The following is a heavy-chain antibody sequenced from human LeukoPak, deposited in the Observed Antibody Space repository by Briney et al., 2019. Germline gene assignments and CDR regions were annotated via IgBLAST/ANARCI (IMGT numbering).Heavy chain of an antibody. D-gene: IGHD2-21*02. Sequence: ALVKVSCKASGYTFTSYYMHWVRQAPGQGLEWMGIINPSGGSTSYAQKFQGRVTMTRDTSTSTVYMELSSLRSEDTAVYYCAREVAYCGGDCYSCDYWGQGTLVTVSS. CDR2: INPSGGST. V-gene: IGHV1-46*01. CDR3: AREVAYCGGDCYSCDY. J-gene: IGHJ4*02. CDR1: GYTFTSYY.